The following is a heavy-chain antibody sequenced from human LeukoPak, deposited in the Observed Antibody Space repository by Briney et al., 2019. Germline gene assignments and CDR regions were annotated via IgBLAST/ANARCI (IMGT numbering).Heavy chain of an antibody. CDR2: ISGSGGST. CDR3: AKHTTAYYYDSSGYYGQFDY. Sequence: GGSLRLSCAASGFTFSSYAMSWVRQAPGKGLEWVSAISGSGGSTYYADSVKGRFTISRDNSKNTLYLQMNSLRAEDTAVYYCAKHTTAYYYDSSGYYGQFDYWGQGTLVTVSS. D-gene: IGHD3-22*01. J-gene: IGHJ4*02. CDR1: GFTFSSYA. V-gene: IGHV3-23*01.